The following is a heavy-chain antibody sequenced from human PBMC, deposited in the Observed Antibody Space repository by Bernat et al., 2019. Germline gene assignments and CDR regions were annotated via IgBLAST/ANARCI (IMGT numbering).Heavy chain of an antibody. CDR1: GFTFSNYG. CDR2: ISYDGSKK. Sequence: QVQLVESGGGVVQPGRSLRLSCAASGFTFSNYGMHWVCQAPGEGLEWVATISYDGSKKYYVDSAKGRFTISRDNTKKTLYLQMNSLRTEDTAVYYCAKDLGRDYWGQGTLVTVSS. CDR3: AKDLGRDY. J-gene: IGHJ4*02. V-gene: IGHV3-30*18.